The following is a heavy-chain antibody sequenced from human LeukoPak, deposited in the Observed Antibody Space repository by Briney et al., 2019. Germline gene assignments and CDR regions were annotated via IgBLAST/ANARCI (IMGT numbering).Heavy chain of an antibody. CDR1: GGSVSNYY. Sequence: PSETLSLTCTVSGGSVSNYYWSWIRQPPGKGLEWIGYNHYTGSTKYNSSLKSRVTISLDTSKNQFSLKVSSVTATDTAVYYCARHGYTYGPFYFNFWGQGTLVTVSS. D-gene: IGHD5-18*01. CDR2: NHYTGST. CDR3: ARHGYTYGPFYFNF. V-gene: IGHV4-59*08. J-gene: IGHJ4*02.